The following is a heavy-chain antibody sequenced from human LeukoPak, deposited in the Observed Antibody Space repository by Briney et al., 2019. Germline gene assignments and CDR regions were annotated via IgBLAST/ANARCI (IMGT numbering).Heavy chain of an antibody. CDR1: GYSLTELS. D-gene: IGHD6-13*01. V-gene: IGHV1-24*01. CDR2: FDTEYGET. Sequence: ASLKVSCKVSGYSLTELSMHWVRQAPRKGLEWVGGFDTEYGETIYSQKFQSRVTITEDTSTNKDYMLMRSPRSDATAEFYCATDSRIAAAGTFDYWGQGNLVTVSS. CDR3: ATDSRIAAAGTFDY. J-gene: IGHJ4*02.